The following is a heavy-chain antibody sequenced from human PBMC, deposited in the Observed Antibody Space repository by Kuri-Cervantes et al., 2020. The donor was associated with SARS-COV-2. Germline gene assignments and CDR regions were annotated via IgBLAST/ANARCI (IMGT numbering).Heavy chain of an antibody. V-gene: IGHV1-2*02. J-gene: IGHJ6*03. CDR3: ARAYLWSGYYTDYYMDV. D-gene: IGHD3-3*01. Sequence: ASVKVSCKASGYTFTGYYMHWVRQAPGQGLEWMGWINPNSGGTNYAQKFQGRVTMTRDTSISTAYMELSRLRSDDTAAYYCARAYLWSGYYTDYYMDVWGKGTTVTVS. CDR1: GYTFTGYY. CDR2: INPNSGGT.